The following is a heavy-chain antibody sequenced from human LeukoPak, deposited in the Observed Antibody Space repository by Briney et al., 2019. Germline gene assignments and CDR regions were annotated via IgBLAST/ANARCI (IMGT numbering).Heavy chain of an antibody. CDR2: IRSKANSYAT. CDR3: TVTYYDFWSGYYPLDY. Sequence: PGGSLRLSCAASGFTFSGSAMHWVRQASGKGLEWVGRIRSKANSYATAYAASVKGRLTISRDDSKNTAYLQMNSLKTEDTAAYYCTVTYYDFWSGYYPLDYWGQGTLVTVSS. D-gene: IGHD3-3*01. CDR1: GFTFSGSA. J-gene: IGHJ4*02. V-gene: IGHV3-73*01.